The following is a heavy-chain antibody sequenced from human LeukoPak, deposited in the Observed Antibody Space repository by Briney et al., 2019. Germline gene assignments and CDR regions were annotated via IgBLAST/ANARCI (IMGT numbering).Heavy chain of an antibody. J-gene: IGHJ4*02. Sequence: SETLSLTCAVYGGSISGYYWSWIRQPPGKGLEWIGEIHYSESANYNPSLKSRAIISVDTSKNQFSLKLTSVTAADTAVYDCARETRRSRFDYWGQGTLVTVSS. CDR3: ARETRRSRFDY. CDR1: GGSISGYY. V-gene: IGHV4-34*01. CDR2: IHYSESA. D-gene: IGHD2-2*01.